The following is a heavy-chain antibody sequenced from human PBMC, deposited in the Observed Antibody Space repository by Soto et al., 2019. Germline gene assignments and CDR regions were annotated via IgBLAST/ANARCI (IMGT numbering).Heavy chain of an antibody. CDR3: ARTDTGLPGLAYYYYGMDV. CDR1: GYTFTSYY. Sequence: GASVKVSCKASGYTFTSYYMHWVRQAPGQGLEWMGIINPSGGSTSYAQKFQGRVTMTRDTSTSTVYMELSSLRSEDTAVYYCARTDTGLPGLAYYYYGMDVWGQGTTVTVSS. V-gene: IGHV1-46*01. D-gene: IGHD6-19*01. CDR2: INPSGGST. J-gene: IGHJ6*02.